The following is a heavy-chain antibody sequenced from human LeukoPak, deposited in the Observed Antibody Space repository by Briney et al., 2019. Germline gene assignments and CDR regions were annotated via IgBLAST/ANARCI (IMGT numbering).Heavy chain of an antibody. Sequence: GGSLRLSCAASGFTFSSYSMSWVRLAPGKGLEWVSGISGSGNNRYYADSVKGRFTISRDNSKNTLYLQMNSLRAEDTAVFYCANYPASGGYFDYWGQGTLVSVSS. D-gene: IGHD6-13*01. V-gene: IGHV3-23*01. CDR2: ISGSGNNR. CDR3: ANYPASGGYFDY. J-gene: IGHJ4*02. CDR1: GFTFSSYS.